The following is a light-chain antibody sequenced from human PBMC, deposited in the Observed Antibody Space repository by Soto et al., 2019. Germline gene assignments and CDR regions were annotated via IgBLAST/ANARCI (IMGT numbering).Light chain of an antibody. CDR2: EGS. CDR1: SSDVGSYNL. J-gene: IGLJ2*01. V-gene: IGLV2-23*03. Sequence: QSALTQPASVSGSPGQSITISCTGTSSDVGSYNLVSWYQQHPGKAPKLMIYEGSKWPSGVSNRFSGSKSDNTASLTISGLQAEDEADYYCCSYAGSSTFHVVFGGGTKLTVL. CDR3: CSYAGSSTFHVV.